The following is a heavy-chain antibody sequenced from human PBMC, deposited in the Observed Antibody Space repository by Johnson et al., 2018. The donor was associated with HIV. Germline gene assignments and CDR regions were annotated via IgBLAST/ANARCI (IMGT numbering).Heavy chain of an antibody. CDR3: ARPRVSSGRHGAFDI. CDR2: IKQDGSEK. V-gene: IGHV3-7*01. J-gene: IGHJ3*02. Sequence: VQLVESGGGLVQPGGSLRLSCAASGFTVSSNYMSWVRQAPGKGLEWVANIKQDGSEKYYVDSVKGRFNISRDNAKNSLFLQMNSLRAEDTAVYYCARPRVSSGRHGAFDIWGQGTMVTVSS. D-gene: IGHD3-22*01. CDR1: GFTVSSNY.